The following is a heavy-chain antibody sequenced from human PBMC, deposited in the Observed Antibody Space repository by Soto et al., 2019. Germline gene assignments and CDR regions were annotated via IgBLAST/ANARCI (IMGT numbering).Heavy chain of an antibody. D-gene: IGHD3-10*01. J-gene: IGHJ4*02. CDR3: AKGGGDYGSGSYPFGY. CDR1: GFTFSSYA. Sequence: EVQLLESGGGLVQPGGSLRLSCAASGFTFSSYAMSWVRQAPGKGLEWVSTINSSGGSTYYADSVKGRFTISRDNSKTTLYLQMNSLRAEHTAVYYCAKGGGDYGSGSYPFGYWGQGTLVTVSS. V-gene: IGHV3-23*01. CDR2: INSSGGST.